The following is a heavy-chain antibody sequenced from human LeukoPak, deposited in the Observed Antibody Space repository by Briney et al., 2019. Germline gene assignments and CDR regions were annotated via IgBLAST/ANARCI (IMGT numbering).Heavy chain of an antibody. J-gene: IGHJ2*01. D-gene: IGHD2-2*01. CDR3: ARKHSSTSPFDL. Sequence: SETLSLTCTVSGGSISSYYRSWIRQPPGKGLEWIGYIYYSGSTNYNPSLKSRVTISVDTSKNQFSLKLSSVTAADTAVYYCARKHSSTSPFDLWGRGTLVTVSS. V-gene: IGHV4-59*01. CDR2: IYYSGST. CDR1: GGSISSYY.